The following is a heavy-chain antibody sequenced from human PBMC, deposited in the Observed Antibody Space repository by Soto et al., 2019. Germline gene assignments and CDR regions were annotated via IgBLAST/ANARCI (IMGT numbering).Heavy chain of an antibody. Sequence: QVQLVQSGAEVKKPGSSVKVSCKASGGTFRRYGMSWVRQAPGQGLEWMGGIIPIFGTANYAQKFQGRVTITADESTSTAYMELSSLRSEDTAVYYGAVTREYYYYGMDVWGQGTTVTVSS. CDR2: IIPIFGTA. CDR1: GGTFRRYG. D-gene: IGHD2-21*02. CDR3: AVTREYYYYGMDV. V-gene: IGHV1-69*12. J-gene: IGHJ6*02.